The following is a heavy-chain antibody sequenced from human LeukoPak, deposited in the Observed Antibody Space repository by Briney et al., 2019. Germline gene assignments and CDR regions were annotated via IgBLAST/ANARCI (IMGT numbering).Heavy chain of an antibody. CDR2: ISHIGRT. CDR1: GDSFSSHY. Sequence: PSETLSLTCAVSGDSFSSHYWTWIRQSPGTGLEWIGYISHIGRTNYNPSLKSRVTISIETSKNQFSLKLRSVTGADRAVYYCARDLVTVTKGLDIWGQGTMVSVSS. J-gene: IGHJ3*02. V-gene: IGHV4-59*11. D-gene: IGHD4-17*01. CDR3: ARDLVTVTKGLDI.